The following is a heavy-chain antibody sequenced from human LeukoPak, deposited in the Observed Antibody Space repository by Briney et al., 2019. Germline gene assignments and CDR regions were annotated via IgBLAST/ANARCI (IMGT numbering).Heavy chain of an antibody. J-gene: IGHJ3*02. CDR1: GGTFSSYA. V-gene: IGHV1-18*01. D-gene: IGHD6-19*01. Sequence: ASVKVSCKASGGTFSSYAISWVRQAPGQGLEWMGWISAYNGNTNYAQKLQGRVTMTTDTSTSTAYMELRSLRSDDTAVYYCARGEQWLVQNAFDIWGQGTMVTVSS. CDR2: ISAYNGNT. CDR3: ARGEQWLVQNAFDI.